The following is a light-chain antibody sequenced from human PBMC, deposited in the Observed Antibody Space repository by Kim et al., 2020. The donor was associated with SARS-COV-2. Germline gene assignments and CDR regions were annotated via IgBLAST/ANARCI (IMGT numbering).Light chain of an antibody. J-gene: IGKJ1*01. V-gene: IGKV1-5*03. Sequence: DIQMTQSPSTLSASVGDRVTITCRASQSISSWLAWYQQKPGKAPKLLIYKASSLESGVPSRFSGSGSGTEFTLTISSLQPDDFATYSCQQYNIYSWTFGQGPKVDIK. CDR1: QSISSW. CDR2: KAS. CDR3: QQYNIYSWT.